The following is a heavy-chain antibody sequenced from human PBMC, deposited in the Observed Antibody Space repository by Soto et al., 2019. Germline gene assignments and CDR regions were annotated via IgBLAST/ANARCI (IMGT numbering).Heavy chain of an antibody. CDR3: ASFQALPGGYGWGSYWRNSRLFDY. Sequence: SATLSLTCAVSGGSLSSSNWWSWVLHPPGKGLEWIGEIYHSGSTNYNPSLKSRVTISVDKSQNQFSLKLSSVTAADTAVYYCASFQALPGGYGWGSYWRNSRLFDYWGQGTLVT. V-gene: IGHV4-4*02. D-gene: IGHD3-10*01. CDR2: IYHSGST. CDR1: GGSLSSSNW. J-gene: IGHJ4*02.